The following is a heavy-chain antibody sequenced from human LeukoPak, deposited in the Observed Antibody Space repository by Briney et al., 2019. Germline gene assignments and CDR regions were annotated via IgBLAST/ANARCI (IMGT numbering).Heavy chain of an antibody. V-gene: IGHV3-30*01. CDR1: GFTFSSYA. CDR2: ISYDGSNK. D-gene: IGHD3-3*01. Sequence: GGSLTLSCAASGFTFSSYAMHWVRQAPGKGLEWVAVISYDGSNKYYADSVKGRFTISRDNSKNTLYLQMNSLRAEDTAGYYCAEAYGVVNNCFDACGQGTLVTVSS. J-gene: IGHJ5*02. CDR3: AEAYGVVNNCFDA.